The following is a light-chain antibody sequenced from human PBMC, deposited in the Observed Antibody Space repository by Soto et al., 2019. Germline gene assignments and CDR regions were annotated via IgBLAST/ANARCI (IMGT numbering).Light chain of an antibody. CDR1: SSDIGGYNY. J-gene: IGLJ2*01. Sequence: QSALTQPASVSGSPGQWITISCTGTSSDIGGYNYVSWYQQHPGKAPKLMIYDVTYRPSGVSNRFSASKSGNTASLTISGLQAEDEADYYCASYASSNTVLFGGGTKVTVL. V-gene: IGLV2-14*03. CDR2: DVT. CDR3: ASYASSNTVL.